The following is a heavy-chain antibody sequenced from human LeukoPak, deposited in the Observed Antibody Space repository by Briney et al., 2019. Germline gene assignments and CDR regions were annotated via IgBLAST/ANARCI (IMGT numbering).Heavy chain of an antibody. CDR1: GGSFSGYY. Sequence: SETLSLTCAVYGGSFSGYYWSWIRQPPGKGLEWIGEINHSGSTNYNPSLKSRVTISVDTSKNQFSLKLSSVTAADTAVYYCARLDLYKLRVIYDYWGQGTLVTVSS. D-gene: IGHD1-7*01. CDR3: ARLDLYKLRVIYDY. V-gene: IGHV4-34*01. J-gene: IGHJ4*02. CDR2: INHSGST.